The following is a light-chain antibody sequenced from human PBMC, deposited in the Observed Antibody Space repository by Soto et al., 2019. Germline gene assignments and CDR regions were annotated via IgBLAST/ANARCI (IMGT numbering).Light chain of an antibody. CDR3: LQHNSYPYT. CDR2: AAS. Sequence: DIQMTQSPSSLSASVGDRVSITCRASQGITRDLAWYQQKPGKAPKRLIYAASSLQSGVPSRFSGSGSGTEFTLTISSLQTEDFATYYCLQHNSYPYTFGQGTRLEIK. V-gene: IGKV1-17*01. J-gene: IGKJ2*01. CDR1: QGITRD.